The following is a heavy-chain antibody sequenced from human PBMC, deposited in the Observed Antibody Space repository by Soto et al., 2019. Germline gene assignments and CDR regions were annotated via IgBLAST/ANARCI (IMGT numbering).Heavy chain of an antibody. CDR2: IKPDGSEK. V-gene: IGHV3-7*01. D-gene: IGHD3-3*01. CDR3: ARELSWSGRDY. Sequence: EVQLVESGGGLVQPGGSLRLSCAASGFSSNNHFMSWVRQAPGKGLEWVANIKPDGSEKNYVDSVKGRFTISRDNAKNSLYLQMSSLRAEDTAVYYCARELSWSGRDYWGKGTLVTVSS. J-gene: IGHJ4*02. CDR1: GFSSNNHF.